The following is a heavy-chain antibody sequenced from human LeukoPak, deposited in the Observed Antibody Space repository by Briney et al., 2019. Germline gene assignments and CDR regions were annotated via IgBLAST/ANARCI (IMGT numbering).Heavy chain of an antibody. V-gene: IGHV3-23*01. D-gene: IGHD4-17*01. J-gene: IGHJ4*02. CDR2: ISDSGGNT. Sequence: GGSLRLSCAASGFTFNSYAMSLVRQAPWERLQWVSGISDSGGNTYYADSVRGRFTISRDNSKNTLYLHMNSLRAEDTAVYYCAKGADYGDYEGGHYFDYWGQGTLVTVSS. CDR3: AKGADYGDYEGGHYFDY. CDR1: GFTFNSYA.